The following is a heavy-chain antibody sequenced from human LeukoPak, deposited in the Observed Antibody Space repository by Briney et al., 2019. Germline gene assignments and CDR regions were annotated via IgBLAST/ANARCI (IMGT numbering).Heavy chain of an antibody. Sequence: PGGSLRLSCAASGFTFSSYGMHWVRQAPGKGLEWVAFIRYDGSNKYYADSVKGRFTISRDNAKNSLYLQTNSLRAEDTAVYYCARDSRTWELLRSDYWGQGTLVTVSS. J-gene: IGHJ4*02. CDR1: GFTFSSYG. CDR2: IRYDGSNK. D-gene: IGHD1-26*01. V-gene: IGHV3-30*02. CDR3: ARDSRTWELLRSDY.